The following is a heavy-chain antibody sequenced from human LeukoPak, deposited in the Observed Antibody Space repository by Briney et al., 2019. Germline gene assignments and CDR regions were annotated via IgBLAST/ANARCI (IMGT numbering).Heavy chain of an antibody. Sequence: SETLSLTCTVSGGSISSYYWSWIRQPPGKGLEWIAYLFYSGSTGYNPSLESRVTISVDTSKNQFSLKLRSVTAADTAVYYCATVAVIRGVTYFDYWGQGTLVTVSS. J-gene: IGHJ4*02. CDR2: LFYSGST. CDR3: ATVAVIRGVTYFDY. D-gene: IGHD3-10*01. CDR1: GGSISSYY. V-gene: IGHV4-59*01.